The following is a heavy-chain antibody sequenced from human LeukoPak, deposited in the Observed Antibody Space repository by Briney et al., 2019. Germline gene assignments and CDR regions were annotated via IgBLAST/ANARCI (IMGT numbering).Heavy chain of an antibody. Sequence: GGSLRLSCAASGVTFSNYNINWVRQAPGKGLEWVSGISWNSGSIGYADSVKGRFTISRDNAKNSLYLQMNSLRAEDTALYYCAKDATDWDAFDIWGQGTMVTVSS. CDR1: GVTFSNYN. CDR2: ISWNSGSI. J-gene: IGHJ3*02. V-gene: IGHV3-9*01. D-gene: IGHD2-21*01. CDR3: AKDATDWDAFDI.